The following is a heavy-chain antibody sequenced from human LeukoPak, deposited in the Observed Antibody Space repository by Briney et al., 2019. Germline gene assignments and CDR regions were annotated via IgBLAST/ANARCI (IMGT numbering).Heavy chain of an antibody. V-gene: IGHV3-23*01. Sequence: GGSLRLSCAASGFTFSSYAMSWVRQAPGKGLEWVSAISGSGGNTYYADSVKGRFTISRDNSKNTLYLQMNSLRAEDTAVYYCAKDRQGTVTTNYFDYWGQGTLVTVSS. CDR2: ISGSGGNT. J-gene: IGHJ4*02. D-gene: IGHD4-17*01. CDR3: AKDRQGTVTTNYFDY. CDR1: GFTFSSYA.